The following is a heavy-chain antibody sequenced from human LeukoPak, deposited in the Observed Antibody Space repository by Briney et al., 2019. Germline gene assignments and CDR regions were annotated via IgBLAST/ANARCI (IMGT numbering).Heavy chain of an antibody. V-gene: IGHV3-30*03. CDR2: ISYDGSNK. CDR3: ARGRGHIAGPFDY. D-gene: IGHD6-13*01. Sequence: GGSLRLSCAASGFTFSSYWMHWVRQAPGKGLEWVAVISYDGSNKYYADSVKGRFTISRDNSKNTLYLQMNSLRAEDTAVYYCARGRGHIAGPFDYWGQGTLVTVSS. CDR1: GFTFSSYW. J-gene: IGHJ4*02.